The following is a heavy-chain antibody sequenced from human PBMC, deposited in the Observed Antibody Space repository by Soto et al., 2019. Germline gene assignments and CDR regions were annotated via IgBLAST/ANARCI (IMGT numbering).Heavy chain of an antibody. V-gene: IGHV3-23*01. D-gene: IGHD3-3*01. J-gene: IGHJ4*02. CDR3: SKATYYDFWSGYYTFDY. Sequence: GGSLRLSCAASGFTFSSYAMSWVRQAPGKGLEWVSAISGSGGSTYYADSVKGRFTISRDNSKNTLYLQMNSLRAEDTAVYYFSKATYYDFWSGYYTFDYWGQGTLVTVSS. CDR2: ISGSGGST. CDR1: GFTFSSYA.